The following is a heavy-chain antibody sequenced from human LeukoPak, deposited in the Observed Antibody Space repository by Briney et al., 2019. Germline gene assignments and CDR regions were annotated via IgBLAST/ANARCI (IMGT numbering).Heavy chain of an antibody. J-gene: IGHJ4*02. D-gene: IGHD2-2*01. Sequence: GGSLRLSCALSGSTLSSYEMNWVRQTPGKGLEWVSYVSMRLISGGHTINYAASVKGRFTISRDKVKNSLYLQMNSLRGDDTAVYYCARDGLPVALDKWGQGTLVTVSS. V-gene: IGHV3-48*03. CDR3: ARDGLPVALDK. CDR2: VSMRLISGGHTI. CDR1: GSTLSSYE.